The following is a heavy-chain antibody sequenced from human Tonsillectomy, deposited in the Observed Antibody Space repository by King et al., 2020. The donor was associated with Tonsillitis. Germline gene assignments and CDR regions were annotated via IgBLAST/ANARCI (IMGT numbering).Heavy chain of an antibody. D-gene: IGHD6-19*01. CDR3: ARERLHSSAWGIDY. Sequence: VQLVESGGGVVQPGRSLRLSCASSGFAFSSYGMHWVRQAPGKGLEWVAVISYDATRENYADSVKGRFTISRDNSKNTLYLQMNSLRAEDTAVYYCARERLHSSAWGIDYWGQGSLVTVSS. V-gene: IGHV3-33*05. CDR2: ISYDATRE. CDR1: GFAFSSYG. J-gene: IGHJ4*02.